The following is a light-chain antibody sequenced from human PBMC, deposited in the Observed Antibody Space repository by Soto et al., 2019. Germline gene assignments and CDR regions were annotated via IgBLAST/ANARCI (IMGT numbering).Light chain of an antibody. J-gene: IGLJ1*01. CDR2: EVS. Sequence: QSALTQPPSASGSPGQSVTISCTGTSSDIGRYNYVSWYQHHPDKAPKLIIYEVSKRPSGVPDRFSGSKSDNTASLTVSGVQAEDEADYYCSSYGGRNNFVFGAGTKVTV. CDR1: SSDIGRYNY. V-gene: IGLV2-8*01. CDR3: SSYGGRNNFV.